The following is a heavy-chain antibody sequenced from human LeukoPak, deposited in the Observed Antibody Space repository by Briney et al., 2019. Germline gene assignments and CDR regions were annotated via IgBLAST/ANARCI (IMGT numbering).Heavy chain of an antibody. CDR3: ARDSSMITFGGVIGPFDP. CDR1: GYSIIRGYY. V-gene: IGHV4-38-2*02. CDR2: IYCSGST. J-gene: IGHJ5*02. Sequence: SETLSLTCNVSGYSIIRGYYWGWIRQPPGKGLEWIGSIYCSGSTYYNPSLKSRVTISVDTSKNQFSLKLSSVTAADTAVYYCARDSSMITFGGVIGPFDPWGQGTLVTVSS. D-gene: IGHD3-16*02.